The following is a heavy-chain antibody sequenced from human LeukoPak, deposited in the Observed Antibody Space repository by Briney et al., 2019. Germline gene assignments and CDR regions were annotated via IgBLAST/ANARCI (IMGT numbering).Heavy chain of an antibody. Sequence: GGSLRLSCAASGFTFSSYAMSWVRQAPGKGLEWVSVIYSDGSTYYADSVKGRFTISRDNSKNTLYLQMNSLRAEDTAVYYCARHSTYYDSWDYWGQGTLVTVSS. V-gene: IGHV3-66*02. CDR1: GFTFSSYA. J-gene: IGHJ4*02. CDR2: IYSDGST. CDR3: ARHSTYYDSWDY. D-gene: IGHD3/OR15-3a*01.